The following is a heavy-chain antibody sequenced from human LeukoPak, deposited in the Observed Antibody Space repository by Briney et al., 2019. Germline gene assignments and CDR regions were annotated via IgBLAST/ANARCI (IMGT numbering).Heavy chain of an antibody. CDR1: GYTFSGYY. V-gene: IGHV1-2*02. Sequence: ASVKVSCKASGYTFSGYYMRWVRQAPGQGLEWMGWIKPNSGGTNYAQKFQGRVTMTRDMSISTAYMELSRLRSDDTAVYYCATRSISYIAAPDVWGQGTTVTVSS. CDR3: ATRSISYIAAPDV. D-gene: IGHD2-2*01. CDR2: IKPNSGGT. J-gene: IGHJ6*02.